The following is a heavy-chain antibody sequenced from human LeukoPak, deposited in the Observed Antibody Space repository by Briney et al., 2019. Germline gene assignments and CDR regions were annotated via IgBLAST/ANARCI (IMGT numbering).Heavy chain of an antibody. Sequence: GGSLTLSCAASGIAVIGNYMSWVRQPPGKGLEWVSFISINTDTFYADSVRGRFTISRDSSKNTVSLQMNSLRAEDTGVYFCARAPSEIGGYYPEYFRHWGQGTLVTVSS. CDR2: ISINTDT. CDR3: ARAPSEIGGYYPEYFRH. J-gene: IGHJ1*01. V-gene: IGHV3-69-1*01. CDR1: GIAVIGNY. D-gene: IGHD3-22*01.